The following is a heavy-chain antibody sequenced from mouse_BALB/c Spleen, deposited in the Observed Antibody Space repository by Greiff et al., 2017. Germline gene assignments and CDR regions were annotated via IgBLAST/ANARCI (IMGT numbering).Heavy chain of an antibody. CDR1: GYTFTSYW. V-gene: IGHV1S22*01. D-gene: IGHD2-3*01. J-gene: IGHJ4*01. CDR3: TNGYYGDYAMDY. CDR2: IYPGSGST. Sequence: LQQPGSELVRPGASVKLSCKASGYTFTSYWMHWVKQRPGQGLEWIGNIYPGSGSTNYDEKFKSKATLTVDTSSSTAYMQLSSLTSEDSAVYYCTNGYYGDYAMDYWGQGTSVTVSS.